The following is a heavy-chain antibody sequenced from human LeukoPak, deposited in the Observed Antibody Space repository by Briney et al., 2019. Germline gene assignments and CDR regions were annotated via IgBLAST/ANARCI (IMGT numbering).Heavy chain of an antibody. Sequence: SETLSLTCTVSGGSISSYYWSWIRQPPGKGLEWIGYIYTSGSTNYNPSLKSRVTISVDTSKNQFFLKLSSVTAADTAVYYCAKHKKWGYQYTDGGRGTLVTVSS. CDR2: IYTSGST. D-gene: IGHD2-2*01. CDR1: GGSISSYY. J-gene: IGHJ2*01. V-gene: IGHV4-4*09. CDR3: AKHKKWGYQYTD.